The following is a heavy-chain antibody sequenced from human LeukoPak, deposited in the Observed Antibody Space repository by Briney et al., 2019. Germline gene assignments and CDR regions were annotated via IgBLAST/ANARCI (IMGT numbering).Heavy chain of an antibody. D-gene: IGHD5-18*01. CDR1: GYSFSTYD. CDR3: ARGGTRGYSYGFDY. J-gene: IGHJ4*02. CDR2: MNPKSGNT. V-gene: IGHV1-8*01. Sequence: ASVKVSCKASGYSFSTYDINWVRQAPGQGLEWMGWMNPKSGNTGYAQNFQGRVTMTRNTSISTAYMELSGLRSDDTAVYYCARGGTRGYSYGFDYWGQGTLVTVSS.